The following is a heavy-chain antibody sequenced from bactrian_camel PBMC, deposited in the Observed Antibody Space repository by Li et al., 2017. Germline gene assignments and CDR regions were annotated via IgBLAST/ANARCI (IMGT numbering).Heavy chain of an antibody. CDR3: AADLVTDEPSLVEREYYY. Sequence: QVQLVESGGGSVQAGGSLRISCVASGYTLPMNMGWFRRLPGQEREGVAAIAGDGRINYADSVKGRFTISRDGAKNIIALQMDSLKPEDTATYYCAADLVTDEPSLVEREYYYWGQGTQVTVS. CDR1: GYTLPMN. D-gene: IGHD1*01. V-gene: IGHV3S53*01. J-gene: IGHJ4*01. CDR2: IAGDGRI.